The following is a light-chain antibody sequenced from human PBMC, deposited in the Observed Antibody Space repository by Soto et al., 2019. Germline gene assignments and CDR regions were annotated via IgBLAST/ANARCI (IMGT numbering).Light chain of an antibody. CDR3: SSYTSTTAL. CDR2: EVS. CDR1: SPDFG. Sequence: QSVLTQPASVSGSPGQSITISCSGISPDFGVSWYQHFSGQDPKLLIFEVSNRPSGVSTRFSGSKSGNMAFLTISGLQSEEEGLYPCSSYTSTTALFGGGTKLTVL. V-gene: IGLV2-14*01. J-gene: IGLJ2*01.